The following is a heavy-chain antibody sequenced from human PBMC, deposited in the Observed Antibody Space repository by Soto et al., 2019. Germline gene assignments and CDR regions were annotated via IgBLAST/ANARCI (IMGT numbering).Heavy chain of an antibody. J-gene: IGHJ5*02. CDR2: FDSEDGET. CDR1: GYTLTELS. CDR3: ATAFRCSSTSCYAFSYWFDP. D-gene: IGHD2-2*01. Sequence: ASVKVSCKVSGYTLTELSMHWVRQAPGKGLEWMGGFDSEDGETIYAQKFQGRVTMTEDTSTDTAYMELSSLRSEDTAVYYCATAFRCSSTSCYAFSYWFDPWGQGTLVTVSS. V-gene: IGHV1-24*01.